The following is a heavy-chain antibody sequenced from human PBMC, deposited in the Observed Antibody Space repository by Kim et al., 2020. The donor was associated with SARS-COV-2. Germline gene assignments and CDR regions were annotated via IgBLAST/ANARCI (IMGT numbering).Heavy chain of an antibody. V-gene: IGHV4-39*01. CDR2: IYYSGST. J-gene: IGHJ4*02. CDR1: GGSISSSSYY. D-gene: IGHD4-17*01. CDR3: ARSPDYGGRHFDY. Sequence: SETLSLTCTVSGGSISSSSYYWGWIRQPPGKGLEWIGSIYYSGSTYYNPSLKSRVTISVDTSKNQFSLKLSSVTAADTAVYYCARSPDYGGRHFDYWGQGTLVTVSS.